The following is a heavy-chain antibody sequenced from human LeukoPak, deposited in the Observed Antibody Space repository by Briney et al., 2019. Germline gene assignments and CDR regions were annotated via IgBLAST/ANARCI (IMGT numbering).Heavy chain of an antibody. D-gene: IGHD4-23*01. V-gene: IGHV3-74*01. Sequence: GGSLRLSCAASRFIFSSYWMHWVRQAPGKGLVWVSRINSDGSSTSYADSVKGRFTISRDNAKNTLYLQMNSLRAEDTAVYYCAREDYGGNSAYAFDIWGQGTMVTVSS. CDR3: AREDYGGNSAYAFDI. CDR2: INSDGSST. CDR1: RFIFSSYW. J-gene: IGHJ3*02.